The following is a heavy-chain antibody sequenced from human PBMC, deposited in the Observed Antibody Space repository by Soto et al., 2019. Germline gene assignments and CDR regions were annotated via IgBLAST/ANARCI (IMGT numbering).Heavy chain of an antibody. Sequence: QVQLVQSGAEVKKPGSSVKVSCKASGGTFSSYAISWVRQAPGQGLEWMGGIIPIFGTANYAQKFQGRVTITADKSTSTAYMELSSLRSEDTAVYYCAREDSSGYTHPYWYFDLWGRGTLVTVSS. CDR1: GGTFSSYA. J-gene: IGHJ2*01. D-gene: IGHD3-22*01. V-gene: IGHV1-69*06. CDR3: AREDSSGYTHPYWYFDL. CDR2: IIPIFGTA.